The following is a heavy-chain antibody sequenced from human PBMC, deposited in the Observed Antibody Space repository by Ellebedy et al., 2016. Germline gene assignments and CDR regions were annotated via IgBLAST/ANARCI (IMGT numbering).Heavy chain of an antibody. V-gene: IGHV1-18*01. Sequence: ASVKVSCXASGYTFTNYGIGWVRQAPGQGLEWMGWVSGYNGATNYVQKLQGRVSMTTDTSTSTAYMELRSLRSDDTAVYYCAREWSHDLDYWGQGTLVTVSS. CDR1: GYTFTNYG. CDR2: VSGYNGAT. CDR3: AREWSHDLDY. D-gene: IGHD3-3*01. J-gene: IGHJ4*02.